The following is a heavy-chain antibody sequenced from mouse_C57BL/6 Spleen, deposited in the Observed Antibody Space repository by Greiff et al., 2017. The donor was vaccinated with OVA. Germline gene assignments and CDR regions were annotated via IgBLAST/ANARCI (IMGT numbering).Heavy chain of an antibody. Sequence: EVQLVESGGGLVKPGGSLKLSCAASGFTFSSYAMSWVRQTPEKRLEWVATISDGGSYTYYPDNVKGRFTISRDNAKNNLYLQMSHLKSEDTAMYYCARALDSSCPFAYWGQGTLVTVSA. CDR3: ARALDSSCPFAY. D-gene: IGHD3-2*02. CDR2: ISDGGSYT. V-gene: IGHV5-4*01. J-gene: IGHJ3*01. CDR1: GFTFSSYA.